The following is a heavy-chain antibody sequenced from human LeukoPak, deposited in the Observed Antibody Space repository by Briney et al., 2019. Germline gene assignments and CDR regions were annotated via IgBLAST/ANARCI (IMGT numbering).Heavy chain of an antibody. V-gene: IGHV4-4*02. Sequence: SGTLSLTCAVSGGSISSSNWWSWVRQPPGKGLEWIGEIYHSGSTNYNPSLKSRVTISVDTSKNQFSLKLSSVTAADTAVYYCARRSIAAHGAFDIWGQGTMVTVSS. D-gene: IGHD6-6*01. J-gene: IGHJ3*02. CDR3: ARRSIAAHGAFDI. CDR1: GGSISSSNW. CDR2: IYHSGST.